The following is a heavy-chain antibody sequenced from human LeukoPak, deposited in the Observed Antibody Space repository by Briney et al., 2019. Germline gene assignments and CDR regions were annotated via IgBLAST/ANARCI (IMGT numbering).Heavy chain of an antibody. V-gene: IGHV3-23*01. CDR3: ANLEITMIRGP. J-gene: IGHJ5*02. CDR2: ISGSGGTT. CDR1: GFTFTRYT. Sequence: GGSLRLSCAASGFTFTRYTISWVRQAPGKGLDWVSGISGSGGTTCYADSVKGRFTISKDNSKDTVYLQMNSLRAEDTAVYYCANLEITMIRGPWGQGTLVTVSS. D-gene: IGHD3-10*01.